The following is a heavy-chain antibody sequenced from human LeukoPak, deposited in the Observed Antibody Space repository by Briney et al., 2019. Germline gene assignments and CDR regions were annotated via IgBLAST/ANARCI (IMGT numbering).Heavy chain of an antibody. Sequence: SEXLXXTXTVSGGSISSYYXXWIRQPPGKXXEWXGYMYYSGSTNYNPSLKSRVTISVDTSKNQFSLKLSSVTAADTAVYYCASYSVRSDSEYFQYWGQGTLVTVSS. V-gene: IGHV4-59*01. J-gene: IGHJ1*01. CDR1: GGSISSYY. D-gene: IGHD2-21*01. CDR3: ASYSVRSDSEYFQY. CDR2: MYYSGST.